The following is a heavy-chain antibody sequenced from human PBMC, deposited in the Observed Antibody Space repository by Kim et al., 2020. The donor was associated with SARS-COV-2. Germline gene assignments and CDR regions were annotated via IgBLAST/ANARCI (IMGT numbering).Heavy chain of an antibody. CDR3: ASSYYYDSSGYYTPDY. CDR2: INAGNGNT. J-gene: IGHJ4*02. D-gene: IGHD3-22*01. CDR1: GYTFTSHA. V-gene: IGHV1-3*01. Sequence: ASVKVSCKASGYTFTSHAMHWVRQAPGQRLEWMGWINAGNGNTKYSQKFQGRVTITRDTSASTAYMELSSLRSEDTAVYYCASSYYYDSSGYYTPDYWGQGTLVTVSS.